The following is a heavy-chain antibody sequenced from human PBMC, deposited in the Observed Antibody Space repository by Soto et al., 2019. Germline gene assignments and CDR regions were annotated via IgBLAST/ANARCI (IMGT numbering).Heavy chain of an antibody. Sequence: EVQLVESGGGLVQPGRSLRLSCAASGFTFDDYAMHWVRQAPGKGLEWVSGISWNSGSIGYADSVKGRFTISRDNAKNSLYLQMSSLRAEDTALYYCAKELRSYAFDIWGQGTMVTVSS. CDR3: AKELRSYAFDI. CDR1: GFTFDDYA. V-gene: IGHV3-9*01. CDR2: ISWNSGSI. D-gene: IGHD3-3*01. J-gene: IGHJ3*02.